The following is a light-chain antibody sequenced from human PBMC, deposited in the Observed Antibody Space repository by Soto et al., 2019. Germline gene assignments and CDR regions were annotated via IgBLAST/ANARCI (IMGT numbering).Light chain of an antibody. V-gene: IGKV3-11*01. J-gene: IGKJ4*01. CDR2: DAS. CDR1: QSISSY. CDR3: QQRSSWPPT. Sequence: LLTQSPATLSLSPGERVTLSCRACQSISSYLAWYQQKPGQPSRLLIYDASNRATGIPARFSGSGSGTDFTLTISSLEPEDFALYFCQQRSSWPPTFGGGTKVDIK.